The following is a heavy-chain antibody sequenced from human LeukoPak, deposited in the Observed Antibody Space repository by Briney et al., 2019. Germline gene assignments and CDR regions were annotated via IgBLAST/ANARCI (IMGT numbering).Heavy chain of an antibody. CDR1: GYSFTSYW. CDR2: IYPGDSDA. D-gene: IGHD3-3*01. J-gene: IGHJ4*02. CDR3: ARQAEYYDFWSGTFDY. Sequence: GESLKISCNGSGYSFTSYWIGWVRQMPGKGLEWMGIIYPGDSDARYSPSFQGQVTISADKSISTAYLQWSSLKASDTAMYYCARQAEYYDFWSGTFDYWGQGTLVTVSS. V-gene: IGHV5-51*01.